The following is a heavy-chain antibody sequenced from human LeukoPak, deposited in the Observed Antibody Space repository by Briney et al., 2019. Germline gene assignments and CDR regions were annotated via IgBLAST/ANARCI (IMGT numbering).Heavy chain of an antibody. Sequence: SETLSLTCTVSGGSISGYFWSWIRQPPGKGPEWIGYIYSTGTTNYSPSLSSRVTISVDTSKSQLSLNLRFVTATDTAVYHCARHNPPPAGFCSGTSCCMSGSRYFYMDVWGKGTSVTVS. J-gene: IGHJ6*03. CDR3: ARHNPPPAGFCSGTSCCMSGSRYFYMDV. V-gene: IGHV4-4*09. D-gene: IGHD2-2*01. CDR1: GGSISGYF. CDR2: IYSTGTT.